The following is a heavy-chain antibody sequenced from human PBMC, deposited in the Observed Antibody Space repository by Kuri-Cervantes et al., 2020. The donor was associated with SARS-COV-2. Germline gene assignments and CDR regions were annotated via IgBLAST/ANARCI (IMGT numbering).Heavy chain of an antibody. Sequence: GESLKISCAASGFTFSSFEMHWVRQAPGKGLEWVSYISSSGSTIYYADSVKVRLTISRDNAKNSLYLQMNSLRAEDTAVYYCARGDSSGYLYYFDYWGQGTLVTVSS. D-gene: IGHD3-22*01. CDR2: ISSSGSTI. V-gene: IGHV3-48*03. CDR3: ARGDSSGYLYYFDY. CDR1: GFTFSSFE. J-gene: IGHJ4*02.